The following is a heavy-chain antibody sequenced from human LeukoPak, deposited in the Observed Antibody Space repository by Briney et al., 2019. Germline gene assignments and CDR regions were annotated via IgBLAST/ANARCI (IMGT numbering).Heavy chain of an antibody. D-gene: IGHD5-24*01. CDR2: INPSGGST. CDR3: ARCGIGKMATIDY. V-gene: IGHV1-46*01. CDR1: GYTFTIYY. J-gene: IGHJ4*02. Sequence: GASVKVSCKASGYTFTIYYMHWERQAPGQGLEWMGIINPSGGSTSYAQKFQGRVTMTRDTSTSTVYMELSSLRSEDTAVYYCARCGIGKMATIDYWGQGTLVTVSS.